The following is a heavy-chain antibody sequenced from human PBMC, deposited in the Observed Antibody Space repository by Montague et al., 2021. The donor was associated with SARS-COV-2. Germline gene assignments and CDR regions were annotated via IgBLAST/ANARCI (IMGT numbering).Heavy chain of an antibody. D-gene: IGHD3-9*01. V-gene: IGHV6-1*01. CDR1: GDSVSSKSVA. CDR2: TYYRSKWDS. J-gene: IGHJ3*02. Sequence: CAISGDSVSSKSVAWNWIRQSPSRGLEWLGRTYYRSKWDSDYAESVKXRLVITPDTSKNQVSLHLNSVIPEDTAVYFCASSGITLTGLDAFDIWGQGTMVTVSS. CDR3: ASSGITLTGLDAFDI.